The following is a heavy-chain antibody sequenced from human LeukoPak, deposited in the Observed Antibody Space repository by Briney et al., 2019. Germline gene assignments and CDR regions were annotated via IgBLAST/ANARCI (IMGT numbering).Heavy chain of an antibody. D-gene: IGHD3-22*01. CDR2: IRYDGSNK. CDR3: AKDEGYYYDSSGYYYADY. CDR1: GSTFSSYG. Sequence: PGGSLRLSCAASGSTFSSYGMHWVRQAPGKGLEWVAFIRYDGSNKYYADSVKGRFTISRDNSKNTLYLQMNSLRAEDTAVYYCAKDEGYYYDSSGYYYADYWGQGTLVTVSS. J-gene: IGHJ4*02. V-gene: IGHV3-30*02.